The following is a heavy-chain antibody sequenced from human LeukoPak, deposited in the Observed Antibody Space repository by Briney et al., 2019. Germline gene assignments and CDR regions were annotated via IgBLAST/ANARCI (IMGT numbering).Heavy chain of an antibody. Sequence: ASVKVSCKASGYTFTSYDINRVRQATGQGLEWMGWMNPNSGNTGYAQKFQGRVTMTRDMSTSTVYMELSSLRSEDTAVYYCARDVLLDYWGQGTLVTVSS. CDR3: ARDVLLDY. CDR2: MNPNSGNT. J-gene: IGHJ4*02. CDR1: GYTFTSYD. V-gene: IGHV1-8*01. D-gene: IGHD2-21*01.